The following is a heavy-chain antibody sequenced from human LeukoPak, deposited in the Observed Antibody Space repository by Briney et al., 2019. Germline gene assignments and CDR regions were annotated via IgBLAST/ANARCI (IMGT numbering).Heavy chain of an antibody. J-gene: IGHJ4*02. V-gene: IGHV1-18*01. CDR3: ASISYGDYSFDY. D-gene: IGHD4-17*01. Sequence: ASVKASCKASGYTFTSYGISWVRQAPGQGLEWMGWISAYNGNTNYAQKLQGRVTMTTDTSTNTAYMELRSLRSDDTAVYYCASISYGDYSFDYWGQGTLVTVSS. CDR1: GYTFTSYG. CDR2: ISAYNGNT.